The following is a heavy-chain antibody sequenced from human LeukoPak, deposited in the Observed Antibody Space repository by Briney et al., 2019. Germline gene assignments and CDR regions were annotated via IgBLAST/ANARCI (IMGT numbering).Heavy chain of an antibody. CDR3: ARERIAVAGFDY. V-gene: IGHV4-59*12. Sequence: SETLSLTCTVSGGSISSYYWSWIRQPPGKGLEWIGYIYYTGSTNYNPSLKSRVTISVDTSKNQFSLKLSSVTAADTAVYYCARERIAVAGFDYWGQGTLVTVSS. J-gene: IGHJ4*02. CDR1: GGSISSYY. D-gene: IGHD6-19*01. CDR2: IYYTGST.